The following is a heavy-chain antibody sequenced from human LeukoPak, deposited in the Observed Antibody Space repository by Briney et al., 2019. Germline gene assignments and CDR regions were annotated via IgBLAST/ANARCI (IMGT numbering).Heavy chain of an antibody. D-gene: IGHD5-18*01. CDR1: GFTFSSYA. V-gene: IGHV3-23*01. CDR2: ISGSGGST. Sequence: GGSLRFSCAASGFTFSSYAMSWVRQAPGKGLEWVSAISGSGGSTYYADSVKGRFTISRDNSKNTLYLQMNSLRAEDTAVYYCAKDGAMVEYYFDYWGQGTLVTVSS. J-gene: IGHJ4*02. CDR3: AKDGAMVEYYFDY.